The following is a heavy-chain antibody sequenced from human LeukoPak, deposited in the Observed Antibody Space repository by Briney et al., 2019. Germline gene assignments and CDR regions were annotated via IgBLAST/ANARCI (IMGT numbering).Heavy chain of an antibody. D-gene: IGHD2-2*01. CDR2: IYTSGGT. CDR1: GGSISSYY. CDR3: AREALVVVPAAIHFDY. V-gene: IGHV4-4*07. J-gene: IGHJ4*02. Sequence: SETLSLTCTVSGGSISSYYWSWIRQPAGKGLEWIGRIYTSGGTNYNPSLKSRVTMSVDTSKNQFSLKLSSVTAADTAVYYCAREALVVVPAAIHFDYWGQGTLVTVSS.